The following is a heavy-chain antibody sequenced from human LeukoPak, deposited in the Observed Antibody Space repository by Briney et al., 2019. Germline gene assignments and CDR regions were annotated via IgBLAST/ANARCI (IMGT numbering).Heavy chain of an antibody. Sequence: SETLSLTCTVSGGSISSSSYYWGWIRQPPGKGLEWIGSIYYSGSTYYNPSLKSRVTISVDTSKNQFSLKLSSVTAADTAVYYCARHLITYYYGSGSYSRSPSSVDYWGQGTLVTVSS. CDR3: ARHLITYYYGSGSYSRSPSSVDY. CDR2: IYYSGST. V-gene: IGHV4-39*01. CDR1: GGSISSSSYY. J-gene: IGHJ4*02. D-gene: IGHD3-10*01.